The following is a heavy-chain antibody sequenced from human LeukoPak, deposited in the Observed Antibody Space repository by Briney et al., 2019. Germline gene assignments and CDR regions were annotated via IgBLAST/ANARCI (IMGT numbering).Heavy chain of an antibody. CDR3: ARERDYYDSSGYSY. D-gene: IGHD3-22*01. CDR2: INPNSGGT. J-gene: IGHJ4*02. V-gene: IGHV1-2*06. Sequence: ASVKASCKASGYTFTGYYMHWVRQAPGQGLEWMGRINPNSGGTNYAQKFQGRVTMTRDTSISTAYMELSRLRSDDTAVYYCARERDYYDSSGYSYWGQGTLVTVSS. CDR1: GYTFTGYY.